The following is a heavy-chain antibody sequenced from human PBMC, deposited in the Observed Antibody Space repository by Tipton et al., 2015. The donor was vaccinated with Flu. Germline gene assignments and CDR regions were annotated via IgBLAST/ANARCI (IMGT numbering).Heavy chain of an antibody. J-gene: IGHJ4*02. V-gene: IGHV3-48*03. Sequence: AVSGFTFNSYEMNWVRQAPGKGLEWVSHITPSGSTKYYADAVRGRFTTSRDNAKNSLYLQMNSLGAEDTAVYYCTRGFIRLCDYWGQGTLVSVSS. D-gene: IGHD3-16*02. CDR2: ITPSGSTK. CDR1: GFTFNSYE. CDR3: TRGFIRLCDY.